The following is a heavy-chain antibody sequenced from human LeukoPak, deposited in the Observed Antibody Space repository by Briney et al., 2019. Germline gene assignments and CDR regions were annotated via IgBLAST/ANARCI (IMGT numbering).Heavy chain of an antibody. CDR1: GFTFSSHW. V-gene: IGHV3-7*01. CDR3: ARLIRYCSSTSCLDY. Sequence: GGSLRLSCAASGFTFSSHWMTWVRQAPGEGLEFVANIKQDGSEVNYADSVKGRFTVSRDNAENSLYLQMNSLRAEDTAVYYCARLIRYCSSTSCLDYWGQGTLVTVSS. CDR2: IKQDGSEV. J-gene: IGHJ4*02. D-gene: IGHD2-2*01.